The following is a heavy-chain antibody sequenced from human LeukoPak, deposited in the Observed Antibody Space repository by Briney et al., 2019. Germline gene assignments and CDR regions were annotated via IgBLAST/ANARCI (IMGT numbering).Heavy chain of an antibody. V-gene: IGHV3-21*01. CDR1: GFIFSSYS. CDR2: ISSSSSYI. J-gene: IGHJ4*02. Sequence: GGSLRLSCAASGFIFSSYSMNWVRQAPGKGLEWVSSISSSSSYIYYADSVKGRFTISRDNAKNSLYLQMNSLRAEDTAVYYCARESLLRYFDWWGQGTLVTVSS. CDR3: ARESLLRYFDW. D-gene: IGHD3-9*01.